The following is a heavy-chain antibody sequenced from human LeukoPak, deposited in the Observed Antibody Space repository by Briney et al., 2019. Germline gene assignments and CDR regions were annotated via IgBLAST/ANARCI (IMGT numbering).Heavy chain of an antibody. CDR2: IYYSGST. D-gene: IGHD3-22*01. CDR1: GGSISSYY. J-gene: IGHJ4*02. Sequence: SETLSLTCTVSGGSISSYYWSWIRQPPGKGLEWIGYIYYSGSTNYNPSLKSRVTISVDTSKNQFSLKLSSVTAADTAVYYCARHYYDSSGYYYPYYFDYWGQGALVTVSS. CDR3: ARHYYDSSGYYYPYYFDY. V-gene: IGHV4-59*08.